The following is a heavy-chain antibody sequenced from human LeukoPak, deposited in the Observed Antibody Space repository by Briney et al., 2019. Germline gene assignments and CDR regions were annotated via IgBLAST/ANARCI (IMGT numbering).Heavy chain of an antibody. D-gene: IGHD3-10*01. CDR2: INHSGST. CDR1: GGSFSGYY. Sequence: SETLSLTCAVYGGSFSGYYWTWIRQPPGKGLEWIGEINHSGSTNYNPSLKSRVTISVDTSKNQFSLKLSSVTAADTAVYYCARGPRGSGYYYYYYMDVWGKGTTVTVSS. CDR3: ARGPRGSGYYYYYYMDV. J-gene: IGHJ6*03. V-gene: IGHV4-34*01.